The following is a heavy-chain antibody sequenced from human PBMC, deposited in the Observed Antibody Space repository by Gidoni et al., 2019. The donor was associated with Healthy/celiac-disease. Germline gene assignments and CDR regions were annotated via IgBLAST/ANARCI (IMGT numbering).Heavy chain of an antibody. CDR2: ISSSSSYI. CDR3: ARDLEYYYDSSGYSDFDY. CDR1: GFTFSSYS. J-gene: IGHJ4*02. Sequence: EVQLVESGGGLVKPGGSLRLSCAASGFTFSSYSMNWVRQAPGKGLGWVSSISSSSSYIYYADSVKGRFTISRDNAKNSLYLQMNSLRAEDTAVYYCARDLEYYYDSSGYSDFDYWGQGTLVTVSS. V-gene: IGHV3-21*01. D-gene: IGHD3-22*01.